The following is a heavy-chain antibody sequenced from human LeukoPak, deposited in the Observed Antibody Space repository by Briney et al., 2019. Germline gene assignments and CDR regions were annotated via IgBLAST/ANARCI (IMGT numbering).Heavy chain of an antibody. CDR3: AREIVVVPAAMWEVTNYYYYGMDV. D-gene: IGHD2-2*01. J-gene: IGHJ6*02. CDR1: GGSISSYY. Sequence: PSETLSLTCTVSGGSISSYYWSWIRQPPGKGLEWIGYIYYSGSTNYNPSLKSRVTISVDTSKNQFSLKLSSVTAADTAVYYCAREIVVVPAAMWEVTNYYYYGMDVWGQGTTVTVSS. CDR2: IYYSGST. V-gene: IGHV4-59*12.